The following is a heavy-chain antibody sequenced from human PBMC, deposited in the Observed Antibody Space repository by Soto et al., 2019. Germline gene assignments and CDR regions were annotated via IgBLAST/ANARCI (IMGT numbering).Heavy chain of an antibody. J-gene: IGHJ4*02. V-gene: IGHV1-8*01. CDR2: MNPSNGNA. CDR3: ARRKERSGPNYFHS. Sequence: GASVKVSCKASGYTFITYDINWVRQATGQGLEWMGWMNPSNGNAGYAQKFQGRLTMTRNTSISTAYMELSSLRSDDTAVYFCARRKERSGPNYFHSWGQGSMATV. D-gene: IGHD6-25*01. CDR1: GYTFITYD.